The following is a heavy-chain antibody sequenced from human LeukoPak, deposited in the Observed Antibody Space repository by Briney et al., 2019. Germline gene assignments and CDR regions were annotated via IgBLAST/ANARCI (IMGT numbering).Heavy chain of an antibody. D-gene: IGHD5-18*01. Sequence: GGSLRLCCTASGFTFSSYSMNWVRQAPGKGLEWVSSISSSNSYIYYADSVKGRFTISRDNAKNSLYLQMNSLRAEDTAVYYCARDLNVDTAMGDYYYYMDVWGKGTTVTVSS. CDR1: GFTFSSYS. V-gene: IGHV3-21*01. CDR3: ARDLNVDTAMGDYYYYMDV. J-gene: IGHJ6*03. CDR2: ISSSNSYI.